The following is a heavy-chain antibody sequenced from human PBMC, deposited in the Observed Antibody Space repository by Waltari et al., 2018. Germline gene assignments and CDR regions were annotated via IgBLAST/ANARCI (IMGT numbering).Heavy chain of an antibody. Sequence: QVQLVESGGGVVQPGRSLRLSCAASGFTFSSYGLHWVRQPPGKGLEWVAVISYDGTNKFYVHSVKGRFTISRDNSKNTLYLQMNSLRAEDTAVYYCAKALGSGYDSVPDFDYWGQGTLVTVSS. J-gene: IGHJ4*02. CDR3: AKALGSGYDSVPDFDY. CDR2: ISYDGTNK. V-gene: IGHV3-30*18. CDR1: GFTFSSYG. D-gene: IGHD5-12*01.